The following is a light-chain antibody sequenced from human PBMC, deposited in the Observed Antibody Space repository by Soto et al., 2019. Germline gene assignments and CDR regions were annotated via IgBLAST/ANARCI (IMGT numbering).Light chain of an antibody. Sequence: QSVLTQPPSASGTPGQRVIISCSGTTPSSGSNFVYWYQHLPGTAPKVLIYKNNQRPSGVPDRFAGSKSGTLASLAISGLRSEDEADYYCATWDDSLNGPVLGGGTKLTV. CDR2: KNN. CDR3: ATWDDSLNGPV. J-gene: IGLJ2*01. CDR1: TPSSGSNF. V-gene: IGLV1-47*01.